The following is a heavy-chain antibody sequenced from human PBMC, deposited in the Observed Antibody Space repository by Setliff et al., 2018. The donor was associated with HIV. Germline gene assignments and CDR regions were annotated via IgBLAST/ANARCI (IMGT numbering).Heavy chain of an antibody. CDR3: AKGLDYVDSSGYSYFRL. J-gene: IGHJ4*02. Sequence: PVGSLILSCGASGFTFSSFAMNWVRHAPGKGLEWVSAVSGSGTATECADSVKGRFTISRDNSKNALYLEMNNLRAEDTAIYYCAKGLDYVDSSGYSYFRLWGQGTQVTVSS. V-gene: IGHV3-23*01. CDR1: GFTFSSFA. D-gene: IGHD3-22*01. CDR2: VSGSGTAT.